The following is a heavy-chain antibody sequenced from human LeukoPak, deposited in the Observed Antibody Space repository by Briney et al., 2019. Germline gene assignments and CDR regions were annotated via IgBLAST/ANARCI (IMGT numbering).Heavy chain of an antibody. D-gene: IGHD6-13*01. CDR1: GFAFGSEA. Sequence: GGSLRLSCAVSGFAFGSEAMSWVRQSPARGLEWVASISPGGGTTYYADYVKGRFTISRDNSNNSLFVQMNSLRPEDTAVYRCANFDGSSQAFHIWGQGTMVTVSS. V-gene: IGHV3-23*01. CDR2: ISPGGGTT. CDR3: ANFDGSSQAFHI. J-gene: IGHJ3*02.